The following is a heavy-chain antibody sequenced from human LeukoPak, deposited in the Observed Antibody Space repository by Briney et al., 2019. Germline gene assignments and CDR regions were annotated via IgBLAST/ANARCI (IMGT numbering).Heavy chain of an antibody. V-gene: IGHV4-4*07. J-gene: IGHJ6*03. Sequence: SETLSLTCTVSGGSISSYYWSWIRQPAGKGLEWIGRIYTSGSTNYNPFLKSRVTISVDKSKNQFSLKLSSVTAADTAVYYCARVGNYYDSSGYYYYYYYMDAWGKGTTVTVSS. CDR3: ARVGNYYDSSGYYYYYYYMDA. D-gene: IGHD3-22*01. CDR1: GGSISSYY. CDR2: IYTSGST.